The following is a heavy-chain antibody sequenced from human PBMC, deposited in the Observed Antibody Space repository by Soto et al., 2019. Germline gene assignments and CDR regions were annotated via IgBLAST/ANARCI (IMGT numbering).Heavy chain of an antibody. Sequence: ASVKVSCKASGYTFTGYYMHWVRQAPGQGLEWMGWINPNSGGTNYAQKFQGWVTMTRDTSTSTAYMELSRLSSDDTAVYYCARDALRNLSSYYYMDVWGKGTTVTVSS. D-gene: IGHD1-1*01. CDR2: INPNSGGT. CDR3: ARDALRNLSSYYYMDV. V-gene: IGHV1-2*04. J-gene: IGHJ6*03. CDR1: GYTFTGYY.